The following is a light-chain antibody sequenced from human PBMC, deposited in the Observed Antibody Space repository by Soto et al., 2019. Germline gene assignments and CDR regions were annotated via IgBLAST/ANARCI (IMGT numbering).Light chain of an antibody. CDR2: GAF. Sequence: EIVMTQSPATLSVSPGERATLSCRASQRVSYNLAWYQQKPGQAPRLLIHGAFVRATGIPARFSGSGSGTEFTLTISSLQSEDFAVYYCQQYNKWPPGTFGQGTKVDIK. V-gene: IGKV3-15*01. CDR3: QQYNKWPPGT. J-gene: IGKJ2*01. CDR1: QRVSYN.